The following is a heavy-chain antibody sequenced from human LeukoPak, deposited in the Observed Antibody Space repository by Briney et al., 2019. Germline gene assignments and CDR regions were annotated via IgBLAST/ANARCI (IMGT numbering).Heavy chain of an antibody. CDR2: IIPNFGTA. Sequence: SVKVSCKASGGTFSSYAISWVRQAPGKGLEWKGGIIPNFGTANYSQKFQGRVTITTDESTSTADMELSSLRSEDTAVYYCARADTYYYDSSGYYYVYWGQGTLVTVSS. CDR3: ARADTYYYDSSGYYYVY. CDR1: GGTFSSYA. V-gene: IGHV1-69*05. J-gene: IGHJ4*02. D-gene: IGHD3-22*01.